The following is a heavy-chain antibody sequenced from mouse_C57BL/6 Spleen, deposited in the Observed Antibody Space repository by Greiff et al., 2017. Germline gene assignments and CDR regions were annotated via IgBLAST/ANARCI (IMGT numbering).Heavy chain of an antibody. J-gene: IGHJ4*01. CDR1: GYTFTDYE. V-gene: IGHV1-15*01. CDR3: TRGTHYYAMDY. Sequence: VQLQQSGAELVKPGASVTLSCKASGYTFTDYEMHWVKQTPVHGLEWIGAIDPDTGGTAYNQKFKGKAILTADKSSSTAYMELRSLTSEDSAVYYCTRGTHYYAMDYWGQGTSVTVSS. D-gene: IGHD3-3*01. CDR2: IDPDTGGT.